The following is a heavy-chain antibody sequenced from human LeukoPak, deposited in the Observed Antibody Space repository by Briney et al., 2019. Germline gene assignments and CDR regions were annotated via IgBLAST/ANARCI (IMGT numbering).Heavy chain of an antibody. D-gene: IGHD3-22*01. J-gene: IGHJ4*02. CDR3: ARERPVSSGYYYGPYYFDY. CDR1: GFTFSSYA. V-gene: IGHV3-21*01. Sequence: PGGSLRLSCAASGFTFSSYAMSWVRQAPGKGLEWVSSISSSSSYIYYADSVKGRFTISRDNAKNSLYLQMNSLRAEDTAVYYCARERPVSSGYYYGPYYFDYWGQGTLVTVSS. CDR2: ISSSSSYI.